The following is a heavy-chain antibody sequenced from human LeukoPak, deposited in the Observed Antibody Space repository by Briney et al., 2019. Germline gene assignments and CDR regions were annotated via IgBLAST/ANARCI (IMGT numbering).Heavy chain of an antibody. V-gene: IGHV3-30*02. J-gene: IGHJ4*02. CDR2: IRYDGSNR. CDR1: GFTFSNSG. CDR3: ARVRRDGYNYGFGLDY. D-gene: IGHD5-24*01. Sequence: GGSLRLSCAASGFTFSNSGMHWVRQAPGTGLEWVAFIRYDGSNRYYADSAKGRFTFSRDNSQNTLYLQMNSLRADDTAVYYCARVRRDGYNYGFGLDYWGQGTLVTVSS.